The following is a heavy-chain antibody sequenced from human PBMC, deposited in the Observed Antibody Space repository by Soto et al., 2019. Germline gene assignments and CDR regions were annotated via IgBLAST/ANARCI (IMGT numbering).Heavy chain of an antibody. J-gene: IGHJ3*02. Sequence: GASVKVSCKASGGTFSSYAISWVRQAPGQGLVWMGGIIPIFGTANYAQKFQGRITITADESTSTAYMELSSLRSEDTAVYYCARGMTGYDFWSGYRVAFDIWGQGTMVTVSS. CDR2: IIPIFGTA. V-gene: IGHV1-69*13. CDR1: GGTFSSYA. D-gene: IGHD3-3*01. CDR3: ARGMTGYDFWSGYRVAFDI.